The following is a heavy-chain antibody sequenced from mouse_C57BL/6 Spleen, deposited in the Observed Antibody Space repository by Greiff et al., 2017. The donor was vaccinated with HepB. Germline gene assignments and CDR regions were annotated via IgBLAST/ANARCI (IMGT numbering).Heavy chain of an antibody. V-gene: IGHV1-39*01. Sequence: LQESGPELVKPGASVKISCKASGYSFTDYNMNWVKQSNGKSLEWIGVINPNYGTTSYNQKFKGKATLTVDQSSSTAYMQLNSLTSEDSAVYYCARDDYGSSLYAMDYWGQGTSVTVSS. J-gene: IGHJ4*01. CDR2: INPNYGTT. CDR1: GYSFTDYN. CDR3: ARDDYGSSLYAMDY. D-gene: IGHD1-1*01.